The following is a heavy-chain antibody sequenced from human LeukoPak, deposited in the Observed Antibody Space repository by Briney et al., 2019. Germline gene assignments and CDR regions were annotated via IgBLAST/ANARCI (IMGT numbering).Heavy chain of an antibody. D-gene: IGHD3-22*01. CDR3: ARERMDDSSGKALQYLDY. CDR1: GFTFSSYD. J-gene: IGHJ4*01. Sequence: GGSLRLSCSASGFTFSSYDMHWVRQVTGKGLEWVSAIDTVGDTYYPGSVKGRFIISREKAKNSLYLQLNSLRAGDTAVYYCARERMDDSSGKALQYLDYWGQGTLVTVSS. V-gene: IGHV3-13*04. CDR2: IDTVGDT.